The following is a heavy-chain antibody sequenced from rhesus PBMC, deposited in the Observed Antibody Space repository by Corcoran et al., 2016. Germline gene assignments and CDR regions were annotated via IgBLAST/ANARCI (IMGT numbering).Heavy chain of an antibody. CDR3: ARAPGGWYFDY. V-gene: IGHV4-127*01. CDR2: IGGSSSST. J-gene: IGHJ4*01. D-gene: IGHD2-15*01. CDR1: GYSISSGYG. Sequence: QVQLQESGPGLVKPSETLSLTCAVSGYSISSGYGWSWIRQPPGKGREWIGYIGGSSSSTNNNPSIKRRVTISKDTSKNQFSLKLSSVTAADTAVYYCARAPGGWYFDYWGQGVLVTVSS.